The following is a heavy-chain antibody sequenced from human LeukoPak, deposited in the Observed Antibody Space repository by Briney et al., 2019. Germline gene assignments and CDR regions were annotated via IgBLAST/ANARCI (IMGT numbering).Heavy chain of an antibody. Sequence: GGSLRLSCAASGFTVSNNYMSWVRQAPGKGLEWVSIIYSGGSTYYADSVKGRFTISRDTSENTLYLQMNSLRAEDTAVYYCARDRDYGSGSYVFDNWGQGTLVTVSS. D-gene: IGHD3-10*01. CDR1: GFTVSNNY. CDR3: ARDRDYGSGSYVFDN. J-gene: IGHJ4*02. CDR2: IYSGGST. V-gene: IGHV3-66*01.